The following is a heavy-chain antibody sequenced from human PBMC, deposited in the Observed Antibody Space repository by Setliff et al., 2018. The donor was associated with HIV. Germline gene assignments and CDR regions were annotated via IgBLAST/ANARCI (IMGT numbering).Heavy chain of an antibody. D-gene: IGHD6-6*01. CDR2: LDWDDNK. J-gene: IGHJ4*02. V-gene: IGHV2-70*17. CDR3: ARSSSIAARGFDY. CDR1: GFSLSPNEMC. Sequence: SGPTLVNPTQTLTLTCTFSGFSLSPNEMCVSWIRQPPGKALEWLARLDWDDNKFYSTSLKTRLTISKDTSKNRVVFTMTNMDPADTATYYCARSSSIAARGFDYWGQGTLVTVSS.